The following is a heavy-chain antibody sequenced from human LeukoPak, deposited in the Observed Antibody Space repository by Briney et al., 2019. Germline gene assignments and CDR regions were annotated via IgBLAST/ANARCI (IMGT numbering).Heavy chain of an antibody. CDR2: IYYSGST. CDR3: ARLYYYDSSGYVNVFDY. J-gene: IGHJ4*02. V-gene: IGHV4-39*01. CDR1: GGSISSSSYY. Sequence: SDTLSLTCTVSGGSISSSSYYWGWIRQPPGKGLEWIGSIYYSGSTYYNPSLKSRVTISVDTSKNQFSLKLSSVTAADTAVYYCARLYYYDSSGYVNVFDYWGQGTLVTVSS. D-gene: IGHD3-22*01.